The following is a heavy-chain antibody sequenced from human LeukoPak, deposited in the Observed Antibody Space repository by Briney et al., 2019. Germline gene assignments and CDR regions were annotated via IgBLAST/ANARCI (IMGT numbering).Heavy chain of an antibody. Sequence: GESLKIFCKGSGYSFTSYWIGWVRQMPGKGLEWMGIIYPGDSDTRYSPSFQGQVTISADKSISTAYLQWSSLKASDTAMYYCAVISWSYFYYFDYWGQGTLVTVSS. CDR1: GYSFTSYW. CDR2: IYPGDSDT. J-gene: IGHJ4*02. V-gene: IGHV5-51*01. D-gene: IGHD1-26*01. CDR3: AVISWSYFYYFDY.